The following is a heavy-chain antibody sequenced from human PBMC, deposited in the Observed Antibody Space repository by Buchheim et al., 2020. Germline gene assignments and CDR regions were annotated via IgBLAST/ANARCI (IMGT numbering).Heavy chain of an antibody. Sequence: QVQLVQSGAEVKKPGSSVKVSCKASGGTFSSYAISWVRQAPGQELEWMGGIIPILGTANYAQKFQGRVTITADKSTSTAYMELSSLRSEDTAVYYCARAPRIVGAPEEDYYGMDVWGQGTT. CDR1: GGTFSSYA. CDR2: IIPILGTA. D-gene: IGHD1-26*01. V-gene: IGHV1-69*06. J-gene: IGHJ6*02. CDR3: ARAPRIVGAPEEDYYGMDV.